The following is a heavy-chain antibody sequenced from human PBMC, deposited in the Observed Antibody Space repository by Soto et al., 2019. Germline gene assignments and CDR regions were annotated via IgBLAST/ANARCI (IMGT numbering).Heavy chain of an antibody. J-gene: IGHJ3*02. CDR1: GFSLSNARMG. V-gene: IGHV2-26*01. CDR3: ARTHSLRTRSDAFDI. Sequence: QVTLKESGPVLVKPTETLTLTCTVSGFSLSNARMGVSWVRQPPGKSLEWLAHIFSNGERSYAPSLKSSLTISRDTSKSQVLLTMTNMDPVDTATYYCARTHSLRTRSDAFDIWGQGTMVTVSS. CDR2: IFSNGER. D-gene: IGHD1-1*01.